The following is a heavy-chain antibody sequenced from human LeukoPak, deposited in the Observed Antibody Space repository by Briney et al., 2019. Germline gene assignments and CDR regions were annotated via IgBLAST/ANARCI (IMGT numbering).Heavy chain of an antibody. J-gene: IGHJ6*03. CDR2: MNPNSGNT. D-gene: IGHD6-19*01. V-gene: IGHV1-8*03. CDR1: GYTFTSYD. CDR3: ARGRVGSGWSDYYYYYMDV. Sequence: ASVKVSCKASGYTFTSYDINWVRQATGQGLEWMGWMNPNSGNTGYAQKFQGRVTITRNTSISTAYMELSSLRSEDTAVYYCARGRVGSGWSDYYYYYMDVWGKGTTVTISS.